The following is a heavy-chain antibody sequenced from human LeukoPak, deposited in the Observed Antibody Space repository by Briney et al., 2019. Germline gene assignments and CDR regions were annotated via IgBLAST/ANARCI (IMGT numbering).Heavy chain of an antibody. Sequence: SETLSLTCAVYGGSFSAYYWSWIRQSPGKGLEWIAEINHRGDTNYNPSVKSRVSISVDTSKNQFSLKVTSLTAADTAVYYCARGPTISETGYFDYWGQGTLVPVS. CDR2: INHRGDT. CDR1: GGSFSAYY. D-gene: IGHD1-1*01. CDR3: ARGPTISETGYFDY. V-gene: IGHV4-34*01. J-gene: IGHJ4*03.